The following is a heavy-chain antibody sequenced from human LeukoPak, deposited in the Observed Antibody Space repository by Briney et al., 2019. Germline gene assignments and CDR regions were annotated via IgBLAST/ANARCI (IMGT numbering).Heavy chain of an antibody. D-gene: IGHD3-9*01. V-gene: IGHV3-23*01. J-gene: IGHJ4*02. CDR1: GFTFSNYA. CDR3: AKWGDYDVLTGYYVSDY. Sequence: GGSLSLSYAASGFTFSNYAMSWVRQARGKGLEWVSAITGSGGNTYYADSVKGRFTISRDNSKNTVFLQMNSLRAEDTAVYYCAKWGDYDVLTGYYVSDYWGQGTLVTVSS. CDR2: ITGSGGNT.